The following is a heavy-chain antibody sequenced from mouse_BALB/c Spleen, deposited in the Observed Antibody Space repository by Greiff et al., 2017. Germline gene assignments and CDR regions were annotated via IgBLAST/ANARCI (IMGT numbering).Heavy chain of an antibody. CDR2: ISDGGSYT. J-gene: IGHJ3*01. CDR3: ARDRDYYGSSSFAY. V-gene: IGHV5-4*02. Sequence: EVKVVESGGGLVKPGGSLKLSCAASGFTFSDYYMYWVRQTPDKRLEWVATISDGGSYTYYPDSVKGRFTISRDNAKNNLYLQMSSLKSEDTAMYYCARDRDYYGSSSFAYWGQGTLVTVSA. CDR1: GFTFSDYY. D-gene: IGHD1-1*01.